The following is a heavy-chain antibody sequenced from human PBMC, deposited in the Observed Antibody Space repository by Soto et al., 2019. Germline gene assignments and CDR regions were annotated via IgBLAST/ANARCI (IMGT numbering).Heavy chain of an antibody. CDR3: AREGQWELLVYYYYGMDV. CDR1: GYTFTSYG. J-gene: IGHJ6*02. V-gene: IGHV1-18*01. D-gene: IGHD1-26*01. Sequence: GASVKVSCKASGYTFTSYGISWVRQAPGQGLEWMGWISAYNGNTNYAQKLQGRVTMTTDTSTSTAYMELRSLRSDDTAVYYCAREGQWELLVYYYYGMDVWGQGTTVTVSS. CDR2: ISAYNGNT.